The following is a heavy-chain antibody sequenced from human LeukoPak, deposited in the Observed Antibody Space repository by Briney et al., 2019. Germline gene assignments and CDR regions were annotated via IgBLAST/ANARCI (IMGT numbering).Heavy chain of an antibody. CDR1: GGSFSGYF. CDR2: INHSGIT. CDR3: ARCCLQRDGDNGGGDY. V-gene: IGHV4-34*01. D-gene: IGHD4-17*01. Sequence: SGTLSLTCAVYGGSFSGYFWSWIRQPPGKGPEWIGEINHSGITNYNPSLQSRVTISVDTSNNQFSLKLSSVTAADTAVYYCARCCLQRDGDNGGGDYWGQGTLVTVSS. J-gene: IGHJ4*02.